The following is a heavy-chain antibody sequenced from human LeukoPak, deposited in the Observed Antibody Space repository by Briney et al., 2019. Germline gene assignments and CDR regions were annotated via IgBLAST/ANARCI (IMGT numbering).Heavy chain of an antibody. CDR1: GFTFSSYS. CDR3: ARVRYSSDFYFDY. Sequence: GGSLRLSCAASGFTFSSYSMNWVRQAPGKGLEWVSSISSSSSYIYYADSVKGRFTISRDNAKNSLYLQMNSLRAEDTAVYYCARVRYSSDFYFDYWRQGTLVTVSS. V-gene: IGHV3-21*01. D-gene: IGHD6-25*01. J-gene: IGHJ4*02. CDR2: ISSSSSYI.